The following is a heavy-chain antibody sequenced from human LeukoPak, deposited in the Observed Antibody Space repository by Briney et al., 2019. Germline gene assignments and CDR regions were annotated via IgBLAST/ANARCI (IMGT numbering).Heavy chain of an antibody. CDR2: INPNSGGT. D-gene: IGHD4-17*01. V-gene: IGHV1-2*02. J-gene: IGHJ4*02. Sequence: PGASVKVSCKASGYTFTGYYMHWVRQAPGQGLEWGGWINPNSGGTNYAQKFQGRVTMTRDTSISTAYMELSRLRSDDTAVYYCAILMTTVTTFRNDYWGQGTLVTVSS. CDR1: GYTFTGYY. CDR3: AILMTTVTTFRNDY.